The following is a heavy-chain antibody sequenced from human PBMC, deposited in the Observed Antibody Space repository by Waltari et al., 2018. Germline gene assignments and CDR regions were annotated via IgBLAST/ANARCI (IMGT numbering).Heavy chain of an antibody. CDR1: GFTFSRYW. Sequence: EVQLVESGGGLVQPGGSLRLSCGASGFTFSRYWMSWVRQTPGKGLEGVANINYDGSQKYYADSVKGRVTISRDNAKNSLYLQMNSLRVEDTAVYYCAKSRGFEYWGQGTLITVSS. CDR2: INYDGSQK. J-gene: IGHJ4*02. CDR3: AKSRGFEY. V-gene: IGHV3-7*01. D-gene: IGHD2-2*01.